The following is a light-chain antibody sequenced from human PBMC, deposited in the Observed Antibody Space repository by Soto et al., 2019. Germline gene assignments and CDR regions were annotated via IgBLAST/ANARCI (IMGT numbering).Light chain of an antibody. V-gene: IGKV3-11*01. CDR1: QSVSSY. CDR3: QQYAGSPRT. Sequence: EIVLTQSPATLSLSPGERATLSCRASQSVSSYLAWYQQKPGQAPKLLIYDASNRATGIPARFSGSGSGTDFTLTISSLEPEDFAVYFCQQYAGSPRTFGQGTKVDIK. J-gene: IGKJ1*01. CDR2: DAS.